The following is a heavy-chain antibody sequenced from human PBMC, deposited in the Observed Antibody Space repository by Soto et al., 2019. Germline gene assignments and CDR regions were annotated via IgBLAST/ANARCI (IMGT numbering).Heavy chain of an antibody. J-gene: IGHJ4*02. D-gene: IGHD1-26*01. CDR1: GGSISSGEYY. CDR2: ISYSGST. Sequence: SETLSLTCTVSGGSISSGEYYWTWIRQPPGKGLEWIGYISYSGSTNYNPSLKSRVTITVDTSKNQFSLKLGSVSAADTAVYYCARRYGSAIDYWGQGTLVTVSS. CDR3: ARRYGSAIDY. V-gene: IGHV4-30-4*01.